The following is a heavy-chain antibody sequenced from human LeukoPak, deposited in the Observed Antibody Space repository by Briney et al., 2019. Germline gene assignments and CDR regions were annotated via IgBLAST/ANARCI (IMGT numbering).Heavy chain of an antibody. J-gene: IGHJ4*02. Sequence: SETLSLTCTVSGGSISSYYWSWIRQPPGKGLEWIGYIYYSGSTNYNPSLKSRVTISVDTSKNQFSLRLSSVTAADTAVYYCARAGRRDGYKSYFDYWGQGTLVTVSS. CDR1: GGSISSYY. CDR2: IYYSGST. V-gene: IGHV4-59*01. CDR3: ARAGRRDGYKSYFDY. D-gene: IGHD5-24*01.